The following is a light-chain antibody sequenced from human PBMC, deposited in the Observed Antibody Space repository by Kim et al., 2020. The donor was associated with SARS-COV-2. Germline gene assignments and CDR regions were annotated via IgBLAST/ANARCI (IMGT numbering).Light chain of an antibody. V-gene: IGKV1-39*01. CDR3: QQSYNTPRT. CDR2: AAT. CDR1: QSINSY. Sequence: DIQMTQSPPSLSASVGDRVTITCRASQSINSYLNWYQQKPGKAPTVLIYAATGLQSGVPSRFSGGGSGTDFTLTISSLQPEDFATYFCQQSYNTPRTFDQGTKVDIK. J-gene: IGKJ1*01.